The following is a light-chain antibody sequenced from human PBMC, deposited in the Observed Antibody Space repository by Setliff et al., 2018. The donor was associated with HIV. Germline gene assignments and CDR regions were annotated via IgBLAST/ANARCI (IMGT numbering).Light chain of an antibody. J-gene: IGLJ1*01. Sequence: QSALAQPASVSGFPGQSITISCTGTTSDIGSYNLVSWYQHHPGKAPRLIIYEVSKRPTGVSDHISGSKSGTTASLTISGLQTEDEGDYYCCSYAGSSTFVFGTGTKVNV. CDR2: EVS. V-gene: IGLV2-23*02. CDR3: CSYAGSSTFV. CDR1: TSDIGSYNL.